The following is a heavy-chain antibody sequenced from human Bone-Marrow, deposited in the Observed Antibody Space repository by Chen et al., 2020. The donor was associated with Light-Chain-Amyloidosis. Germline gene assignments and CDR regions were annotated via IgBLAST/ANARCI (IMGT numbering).Heavy chain of an antibody. D-gene: IGHD3-10*01. CDR2: VRGSTVST. CDR1: GFNFSSFG. V-gene: IGHV3-23*04. CDR3: TRKGGYFDF. J-gene: IGHJ4*02. Sequence: EVQLVESGGGLVQPGGSLRRSCATSGFNFSSFGMSWVRQAPGKGLEWVSTVRGSTVSTYYAGAVKGRFIISRDNSKSTLYLQMNSLRAGDTAVYFCTRKGGYFDFWGQGSLVTVSS.